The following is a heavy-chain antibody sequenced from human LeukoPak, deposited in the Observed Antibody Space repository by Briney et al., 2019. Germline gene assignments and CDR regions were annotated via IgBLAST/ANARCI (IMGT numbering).Heavy chain of an antibody. CDR1: GFTFSSYW. V-gene: IGHV3-7*01. D-gene: IGHD3-3*01. Sequence: PGGSLRLSCAASGFTFSSYWMSWVRQAPGKGLEWVANIKQDGSEKYYVDSVKGRFTISRDNAKNSLYLQMNSLRAEDTAVYYCARTYYDFWSGYSNFDYWGQGTLVTVSS. CDR2: IKQDGSEK. J-gene: IGHJ4*02. CDR3: ARTYYDFWSGYSNFDY.